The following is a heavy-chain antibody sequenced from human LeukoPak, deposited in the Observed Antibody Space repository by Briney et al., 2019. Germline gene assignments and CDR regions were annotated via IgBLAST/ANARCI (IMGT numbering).Heavy chain of an antibody. J-gene: IGHJ6*03. D-gene: IGHD3-10*01. CDR1: GGTFSSYA. CDR3: ARAEGSGSTYYYYYYMDV. V-gene: IGHV1-69*05. CDR2: IIPIFGTA. Sequence: ASVKVSCKASGGTFSSYAISWVRQAPGQGLEWMGGIIPIFGTANYAQKFQGRVTITTDESTSTAYMELSSLRSEDTAVYYCARAEGSGSTYYYYYYMDVWGKGTTVTVSS.